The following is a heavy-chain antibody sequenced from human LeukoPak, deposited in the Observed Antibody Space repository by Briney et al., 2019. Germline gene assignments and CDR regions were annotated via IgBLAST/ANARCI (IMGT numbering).Heavy chain of an antibody. CDR2: IHREGTTT. J-gene: IGHJ4*02. D-gene: IGHD3-9*01. Sequence: GASLRLSCAASGFTFSAYWMHWVRQAPGKRLVWVSRIHREGTTTIYADSVKGRFTISRDNGKNTLYLHMNSLRADDTAVYYCARDSDWLLFDYWGQGTLVTVSS. CDR1: GFTFSAYW. CDR3: ARDSDWLLFDY. V-gene: IGHV3-74*01.